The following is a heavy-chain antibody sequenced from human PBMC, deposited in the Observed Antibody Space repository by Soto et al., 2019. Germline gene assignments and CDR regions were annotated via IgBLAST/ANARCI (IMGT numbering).Heavy chain of an antibody. Sequence: ASVKVSCKVSGYTLTELSMHWVRQAPGKGLEWMGGFDPEDGETIYAQKFQGRVTMTEDTSTDTAYMELSSLRSEDTAVYYCATANGWYSNQHFDYWGQGTLVTVSS. V-gene: IGHV1-24*01. CDR3: ATANGWYSNQHFDY. J-gene: IGHJ4*02. CDR1: GYTLTELS. CDR2: FDPEDGET. D-gene: IGHD6-19*01.